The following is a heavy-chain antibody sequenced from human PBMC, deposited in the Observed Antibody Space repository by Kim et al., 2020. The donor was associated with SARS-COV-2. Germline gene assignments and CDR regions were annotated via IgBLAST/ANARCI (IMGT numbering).Heavy chain of an antibody. CDR3: AREGYDSSGYNYFDY. J-gene: IGHJ4*02. D-gene: IGHD3-22*01. Sequence: PSLKSRVTLSVDTSKNQFSLTLSSVTAADTAVYYCAREGYDSSGYNYFDYWGQGTLVTVSS. V-gene: IGHV4-59*01.